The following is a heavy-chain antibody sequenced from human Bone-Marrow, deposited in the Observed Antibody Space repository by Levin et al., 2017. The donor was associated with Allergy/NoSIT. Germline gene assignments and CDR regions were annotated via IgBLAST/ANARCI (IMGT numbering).Heavy chain of an antibody. CDR2: MNPYSGNS. J-gene: IGHJ6*02. V-gene: IGHV1-8*01. D-gene: IGHD2-8*01. CDR3: ARSTNYYGALDV. CDR1: GFTFISYD. Sequence: ASVKVSFKTSGFTFISYDINWVRQAAGQGLELLGWMNPYSGNSDYTQNFQGRVTMTRDTSISTAYMELTSLRFEDTATYYCARSTNYYGALDVWGQGTTVIVS.